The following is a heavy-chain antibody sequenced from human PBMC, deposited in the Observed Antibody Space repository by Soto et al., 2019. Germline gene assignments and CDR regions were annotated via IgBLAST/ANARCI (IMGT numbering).Heavy chain of an antibody. Sequence: SETLSLTCAVYGGSFSGYYWSWIRQPPGKGLEWIGYIYYSGSTNYNPSLKSRVTISVDTSKNQFSLKLSSVTAADTAVYYCETGGSDGYNGVLGYWGQGTLVTVSS. CDR1: GGSFSGYY. CDR2: IYYSGST. J-gene: IGHJ4*02. CDR3: ETGGSDGYNGVLGY. V-gene: IGHV4-59*01. D-gene: IGHD5-12*01.